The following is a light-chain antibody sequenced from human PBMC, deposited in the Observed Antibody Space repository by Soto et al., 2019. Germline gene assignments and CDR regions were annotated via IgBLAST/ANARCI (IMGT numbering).Light chain of an antibody. CDR1: QSVSNNY. CDR3: QHYGNSPSIT. Sequence: EIVLTQSPGTLSLSPGERATLSCRASQSVSNNYLAWYQQKPGQAPRLLIYGASNRATGILDRFSGSGSGTDFTLTISRLEPEDFAVYYCQHYGNSPSITFGQGTRLEI. V-gene: IGKV3-20*01. CDR2: GAS. J-gene: IGKJ5*01.